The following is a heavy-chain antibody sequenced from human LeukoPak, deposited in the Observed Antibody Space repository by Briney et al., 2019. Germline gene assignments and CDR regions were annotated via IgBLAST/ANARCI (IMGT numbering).Heavy chain of an antibody. V-gene: IGHV3-7*01. CDR2: IKQDGSEK. Sequence: GGSLRLSCAASGFTFSSYSMNWVRQAPGKGLECVAIIKQDGSEKYYVNSVKGRFTISRDNAKNSLYLQMNSLRVEDTAVYYCGREWAVDFWGQGTLVTVSS. CDR1: GFTFSSYS. J-gene: IGHJ4*02. CDR3: GREWAVDF.